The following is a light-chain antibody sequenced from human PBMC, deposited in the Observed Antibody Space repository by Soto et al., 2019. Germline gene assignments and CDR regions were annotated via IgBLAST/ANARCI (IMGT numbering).Light chain of an antibody. CDR2: SAS. Sequence: EIVLTQSPGTLSLSPGERATLSCRASQTINSNYLAWYQQKPGQPPRLFIYSASSRATGIPDRFSGSGSGTDFTLTISRLEPEDFAVYFCQHYDTSPPPRFGRGTTVDVK. J-gene: IGKJ1*01. CDR1: QTINSNY. V-gene: IGKV3-20*01. CDR3: QHYDTSPPPR.